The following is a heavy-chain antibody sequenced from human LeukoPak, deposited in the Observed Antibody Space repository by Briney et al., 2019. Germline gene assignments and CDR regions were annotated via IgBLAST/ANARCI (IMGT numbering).Heavy chain of an antibody. V-gene: IGHV1-69*05. Sequence: GASVKVSCKASGYTFTGYYMHWVRQAPGQGLEWMGGIIPIFGTANYAQKFQGRVTITTDESTSTAYMELSSLRSEDTAVYYCARTAVQGITIFGVVGSSLVDWGQGTLVTVSS. CDR3: ARTAVQGITIFGVVGSSLVD. D-gene: IGHD3-3*01. CDR2: IIPIFGTA. J-gene: IGHJ4*02. CDR1: GYTFTGYY.